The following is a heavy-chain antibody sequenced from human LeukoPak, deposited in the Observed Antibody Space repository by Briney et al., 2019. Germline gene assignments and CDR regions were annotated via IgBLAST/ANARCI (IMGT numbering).Heavy chain of an antibody. CDR3: ARSGIAAAGTDFDY. V-gene: IGHV4-59*01. Sequence: PSETLSLTCTVSGGSISSYYWSWIRQPPGKGLEWIGYIYYGGSTNYNPSLKSRVTISVDTSKNQFSLKLSSVTAADTAVYYCARSGIAAAGTDFDYWGQGTLVTVSS. CDR2: IYYGGST. D-gene: IGHD6-13*01. J-gene: IGHJ4*02. CDR1: GGSISSYY.